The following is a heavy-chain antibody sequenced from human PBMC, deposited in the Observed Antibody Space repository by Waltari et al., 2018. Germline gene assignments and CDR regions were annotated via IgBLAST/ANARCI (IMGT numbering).Heavy chain of an antibody. CDR3: ARDPNDYVWGSYRSSRYFDL. Sequence: QVQLQQWGAGLLKPSETLSLTCAVYGGSFSGYYWSWIRQPPGKGLEWIGEINHRGRTNYNPSLKRRVTISGDTSKNQFSLKLSSVTAADTAVYYCARDPNDYVWGSYRSSRYFDLWGRGTLVTVSS. J-gene: IGHJ2*01. CDR2: INHRGRT. V-gene: IGHV4-34*01. CDR1: GGSFSGYY. D-gene: IGHD3-16*02.